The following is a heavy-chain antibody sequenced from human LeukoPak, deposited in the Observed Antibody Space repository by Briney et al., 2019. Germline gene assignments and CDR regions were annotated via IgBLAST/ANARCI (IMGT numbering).Heavy chain of an antibody. CDR1: GFTFSSYA. CDR2: ISYDGSNK. V-gene: IGHV3-30-3*01. CDR3: ARGWNHSDY. D-gene: IGHD1-14*01. Sequence: GGSLRLSCAASGFTFSSYAMHWVRQAPGKGLEWVAVISYDGSNKYYADSVKGRFTISRDNSKNTLYLQMNSLRAEDTAVYYCARGWNHSDYWGQGTLVTVSS. J-gene: IGHJ4*02.